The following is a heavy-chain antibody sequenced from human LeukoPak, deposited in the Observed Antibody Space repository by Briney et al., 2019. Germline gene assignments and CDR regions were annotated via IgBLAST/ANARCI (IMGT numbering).Heavy chain of an antibody. J-gene: IGHJ4*02. CDR3: ASSRSSGWYKFDY. CDR2: IYYSGST. CDR1: GGSISSSSYY. Sequence: SETLSLTCTVSGGSISSSSYYWGWIRQPPGKGLEWIGSIYYSGSTYYNPSLKSRVTISVDTSKNQFSLKLSSVTAADTAVYYCASSRSSGWYKFDYWGQGTLVTVSS. V-gene: IGHV4-39*07. D-gene: IGHD6-19*01.